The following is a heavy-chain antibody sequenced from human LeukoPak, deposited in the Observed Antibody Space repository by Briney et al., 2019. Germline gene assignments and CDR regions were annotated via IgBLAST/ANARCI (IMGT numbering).Heavy chain of an antibody. V-gene: IGHV3-23*01. Sequence: GGSLRLSCAASGFTFSSYAMSWVRQAPGKGLEWVSAISGSGGSTYYADSAKGRFTISRDNSKNTLYLQMNSLRAEDTAVYYCARSYYDSSGYYVFDYWGQGTLVTVSS. CDR3: ARSYYDSSGYYVFDY. D-gene: IGHD3-22*01. J-gene: IGHJ4*02. CDR1: GFTFSSYA. CDR2: ISGSGGST.